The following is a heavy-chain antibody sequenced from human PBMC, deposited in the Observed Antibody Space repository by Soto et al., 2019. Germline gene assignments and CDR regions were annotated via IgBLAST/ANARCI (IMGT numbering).Heavy chain of an antibody. CDR2: IIPIFGTA. CDR3: ARDPDCSGGSCYDDYYYYGMDV. CDR1: GGTFSSYA. J-gene: IGHJ6*02. V-gene: IGHV1-69*01. Sequence: QVQLVQSGAEVKKPGSSVKVSCKASGGTFSSYAISWVRQAPGQGLEWMGGIIPIFGTANYAQKFQGRVTITADESTSTAYMAMCSLRSEDTAVYYCARDPDCSGGSCYDDYYYYGMDVWGQGTTVTVSS. D-gene: IGHD2-15*01.